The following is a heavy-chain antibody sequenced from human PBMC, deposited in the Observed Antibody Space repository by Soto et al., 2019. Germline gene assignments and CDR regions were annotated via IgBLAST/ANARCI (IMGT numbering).Heavy chain of an antibody. CDR3: AHHSSRAFDY. D-gene: IGHD4-4*01. CDR1: GGSFSENY. CDR2: INDSGHT. Sequence: SETLSLTCDVYGGSFSENYWSWIRQPPGEGLEWIGEINDSGHTKINPSLKSRVSMSVDTSKHQFSLNLISVTAADTAVYYCAHHSSRAFDYWGGGTLVTVS. V-gene: IGHV4-34*01. J-gene: IGHJ4*02.